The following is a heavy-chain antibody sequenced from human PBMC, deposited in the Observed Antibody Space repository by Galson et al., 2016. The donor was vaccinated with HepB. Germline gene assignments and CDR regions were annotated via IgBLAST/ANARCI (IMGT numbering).Heavy chain of an antibody. CDR3: VRGGSYGDPRDY. D-gene: IGHD4-17*01. V-gene: IGHV4-59*01. Sequence: ETLSLTCTVSGGSISGYYWSWIRQPPGKGLEWIGYIYNTGTTNYNPSLKSRVTISVDTSKNQFSLRLNSVTAADTAVYFGVRGGSYGDPRDYWGQGTLVTVSS. CDR1: GGSISGYY. CDR2: IYNTGTT. J-gene: IGHJ4*02.